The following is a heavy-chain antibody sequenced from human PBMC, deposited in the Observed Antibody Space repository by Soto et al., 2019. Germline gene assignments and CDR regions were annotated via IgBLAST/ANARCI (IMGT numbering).Heavy chain of an antibody. CDR1: GGSISSYY. Sequence: QVQLQESGPGLVKPSETLSLTCTVSGGSISSYYWSWIRQPPGKGLEWIGYIYYSGSTNYNPSLKGRVPISVDTSKNQFSLKLSSVTAADTAVYYCASIPEPYWFDPWGQGTLVTVSS. CDR2: IYYSGST. CDR3: ASIPEPYWFDP. V-gene: IGHV4-59*01. D-gene: IGHD2-2*02. J-gene: IGHJ5*02.